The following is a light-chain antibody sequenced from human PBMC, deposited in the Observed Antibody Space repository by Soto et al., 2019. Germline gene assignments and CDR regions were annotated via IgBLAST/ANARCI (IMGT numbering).Light chain of an antibody. CDR1: QSVNSN. Sequence: EIGVTQSPATLSLSPGYRVTLSCRASQSVNSNLAWYQQKPGQAPRLLIYGASSRATGIPARFSGSGSGTEFTLTITSLQSEDFAVYCCQQYNRWPSRFGQRTKVDIK. CDR2: GAS. CDR3: QQYNRWPSR. V-gene: IGKV3-15*01. J-gene: IGKJ1*01.